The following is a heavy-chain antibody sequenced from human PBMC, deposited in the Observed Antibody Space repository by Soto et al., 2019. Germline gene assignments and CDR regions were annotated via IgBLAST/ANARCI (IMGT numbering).Heavy chain of an antibody. J-gene: IGHJ4*02. Sequence: EVQLLESGGGLVQPGGSLRLSCAASGFTFSSYGMTWVRQAPGKGLEWVSFSSATGAGTYYADSVKSPFTISRETSKNTLDPHMASRSADDTAVYYCAKDRRTGANYMLYSDFRGQGALGIISS. CDR1: GFTFSSYG. V-gene: IGHV3-23*01. D-gene: IGHD2-8*01. CDR2: SSATGAGT. CDR3: AKDRRTGANYMLYSDF.